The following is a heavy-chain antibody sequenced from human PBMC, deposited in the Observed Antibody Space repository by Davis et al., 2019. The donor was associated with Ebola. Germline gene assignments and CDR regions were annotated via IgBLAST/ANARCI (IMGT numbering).Heavy chain of an antibody. V-gene: IGHV3-23*01. Sequence: GESLKISCAASGFTFSSYAMSWVRQAPGKGLEWVSAISGSGGSTYYADSVKGRFTISRDNSKNTLYLQMNSLRAEDTAVYYCAKRPESGYYPINFDYWGQGTLVTVSS. CDR1: GFTFSSYA. CDR2: ISGSGGST. D-gene: IGHD3-3*01. J-gene: IGHJ4*02. CDR3: AKRPESGYYPINFDY.